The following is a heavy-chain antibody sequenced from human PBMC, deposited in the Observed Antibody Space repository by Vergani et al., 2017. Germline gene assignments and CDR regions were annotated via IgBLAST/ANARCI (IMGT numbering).Heavy chain of an antibody. Sequence: QVQLVQSGSELKKPGASVKISCKASGYTFTRYAINWVRQAPGQGLEWMGWINTTTGNPTYAQGFTGRFVFSLDTSFTAAYLQINSLKAEDSALYYCARVLNGYDSCGSLGNWGQGTLLTVSS. CDR2: INTTTGNP. V-gene: IGHV7-4-1*02. D-gene: IGHD3-22*01. CDR1: GYTFTRYA. J-gene: IGHJ4*02. CDR3: ARVLNGYDSCGSLGN.